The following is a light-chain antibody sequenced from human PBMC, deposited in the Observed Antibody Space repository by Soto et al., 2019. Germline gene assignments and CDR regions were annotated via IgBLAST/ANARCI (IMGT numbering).Light chain of an antibody. CDR2: GAS. CDR1: QSVSSN. CDR3: QLYDNWPPTFT. J-gene: IGKJ3*01. Sequence: EIVMTRSPGTLSVSPGERATLSCRASQSVSSNLAWYQQKPGQAPRLLIYGASTRATGIPARFSGSGSGTEFTLTISSLQSEDFAVYYCQLYDNWPPTFTFGPGTKVDIK. V-gene: IGKV3-15*01.